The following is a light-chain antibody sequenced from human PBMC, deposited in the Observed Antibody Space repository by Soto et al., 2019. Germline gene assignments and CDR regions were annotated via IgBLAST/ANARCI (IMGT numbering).Light chain of an antibody. J-gene: IGLJ1*01. CDR1: SSDVGGYNY. V-gene: IGLV2-14*03. Sequence: QSALTQPASVSGSPGQSITISCTGTSSDVGGYNYVSWYQQHPGKAPKFMIYDVSNRPSGVSNRFSGSKSGNTASLTISGLQAEDEADYVCTSYTSSSTYVFGTGTKLTVL. CDR2: DVS. CDR3: TSYTSSSTYV.